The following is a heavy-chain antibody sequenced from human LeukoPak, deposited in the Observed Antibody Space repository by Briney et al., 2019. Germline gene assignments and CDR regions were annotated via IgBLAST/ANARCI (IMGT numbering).Heavy chain of an antibody. CDR2: ISSRGSAV. Sequence: GGSLRLSCAASGFTFRNYEMNWVRQAPGKGLEWVSYISSRGSAVYYADSVKDRFTISRDNAKNSLYLQVNSLRAEDTAVYYCARIPTYSSSRQLDYWGQGTLVTVSS. V-gene: IGHV3-48*03. CDR1: GFTFRNYE. D-gene: IGHD6-13*01. J-gene: IGHJ4*02. CDR3: ARIPTYSSSRQLDY.